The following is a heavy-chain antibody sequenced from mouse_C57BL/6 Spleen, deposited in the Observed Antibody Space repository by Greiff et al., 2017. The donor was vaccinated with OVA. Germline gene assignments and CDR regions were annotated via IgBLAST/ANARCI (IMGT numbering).Heavy chain of an antibody. V-gene: IGHV5-17*01. CDR1: GFTFSDYG. J-gene: IGHJ4*01. CDR2: ISSGSSTI. CDR3: ARKEVLYYGSSYEDAMDY. D-gene: IGHD1-1*01. Sequence: EVKVVESGGGLVKPGGSLKLSCAASGFTFSDYGMHWVRQAPEKGLEWVAYISSGSSTIYYADTVKGRFTISRDNAKNTRFLQMTSLRSEDTAMYDCARKEVLYYGSSYEDAMDYWGQGTSGTGAS.